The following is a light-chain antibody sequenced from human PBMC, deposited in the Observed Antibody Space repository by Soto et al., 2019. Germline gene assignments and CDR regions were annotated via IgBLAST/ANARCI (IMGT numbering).Light chain of an antibody. CDR3: QQYYNTPVT. J-gene: IGKJ4*01. CDR1: QSVLYSSNNKNY. CDR2: WAS. V-gene: IGKV4-1*01. Sequence: DIVMTQSPDSLAVSLGERATVNCKSSQSVLYSSNNKNYLAWYQQRPGQPPKLLIYWASTRKSGVPDRFSGSGSGTVFTLTISSLQAEDVALYYCQQYYNTPVTFGGGTKVEIK.